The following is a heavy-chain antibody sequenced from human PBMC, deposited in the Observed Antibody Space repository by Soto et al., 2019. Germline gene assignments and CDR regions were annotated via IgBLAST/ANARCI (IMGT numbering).Heavy chain of an antibody. CDR3: ARDNPLAYYYGMDV. Sequence: GGSLRLSCAASGFTFSSYGMNWVRQAPGKGLDWLSYISSSSSTIYYADSVKGRFTISRDNAKNSLYLQMNSLRDEDTAVYHCARDNPLAYYYGMDVCGQGTTVIVSS. CDR1: GFTFSSYG. V-gene: IGHV3-48*02. D-gene: IGHD5-12*01. CDR2: ISSSSSTI. J-gene: IGHJ6*02.